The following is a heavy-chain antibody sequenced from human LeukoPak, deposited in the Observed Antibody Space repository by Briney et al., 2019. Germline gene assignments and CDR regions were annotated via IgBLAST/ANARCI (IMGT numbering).Heavy chain of an antibody. CDR2: ISYDGSNK. CDR3: ARDLNEWLRFQAFDY. V-gene: IGHV3-30*03. Sequence: GGSLRLSCAASGFTFSSYGMHWVRQAPGKGLEWVAVISYDGSNKYYADSVKGRFTISRDNSKNTLYLQMNSLRAEDTAVYYCARDLNEWLRFQAFDYWGPGTLVTVSS. CDR1: GFTFSSYG. J-gene: IGHJ4*02. D-gene: IGHD5-12*01.